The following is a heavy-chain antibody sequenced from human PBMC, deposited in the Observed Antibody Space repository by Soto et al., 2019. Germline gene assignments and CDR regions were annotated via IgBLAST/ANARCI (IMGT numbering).Heavy chain of an antibody. CDR1: GYTFTSYG. V-gene: IGHV1-18*01. CDR3: ARDNSGYDYSYYSYGMDV. CDR2: ISAYNGNT. D-gene: IGHD5-12*01. Sequence: ASVKVSCKASGYTFTSYGISWVRQAPGQGLEWMGWISAYNGNTNYAQKLQGRVTMTTDTSTSTAYMELRSLRSDDTAVYYCARDNSGYDYSYYSYGMDVWGQGTTVTV. J-gene: IGHJ6*02.